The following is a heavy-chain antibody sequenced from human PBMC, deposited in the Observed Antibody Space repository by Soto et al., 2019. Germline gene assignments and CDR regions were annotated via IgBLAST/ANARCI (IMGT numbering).Heavy chain of an antibody. J-gene: IGHJ5*02. CDR1: GGTFSSYA. V-gene: IGHV1-69*13. Sequence: SVKGSCKASGGTFSSYAISWARQAPGQGLEWMGGIIPIFGTANYAQKFQGRVTITADESTSTAYMELSSLRSEDTAVYYCAPANGFLRAASWGREPRSPSPQ. D-gene: IGHD2-15*01. CDR2: IIPIFGTA. CDR3: APANGFLRAAS.